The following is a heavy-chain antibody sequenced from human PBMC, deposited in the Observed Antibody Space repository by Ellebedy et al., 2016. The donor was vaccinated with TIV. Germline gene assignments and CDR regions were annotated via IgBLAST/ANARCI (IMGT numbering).Heavy chain of an antibody. Sequence: MPGGSLRLSCTVSGVSISDYYGSWILQPPGQEMARIRYVYHTGSTNYNPSLRSRVTLAVDTPKNEFSLKLSSVTTADTAIYYCARDGVEDYFDYWGQGLLVTVSS. CDR1: GVSISDYY. V-gene: IGHV4-59*01. CDR3: ARDGVEDYFDY. D-gene: IGHD3-10*01. J-gene: IGHJ4*02. CDR2: VYHTGST.